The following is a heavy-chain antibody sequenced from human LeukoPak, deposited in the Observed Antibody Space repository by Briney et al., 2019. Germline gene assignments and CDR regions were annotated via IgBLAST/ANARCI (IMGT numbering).Heavy chain of an antibody. D-gene: IGHD3-3*01. J-gene: IGHJ6*03. CDR3: ARGAGYYSASLGDYYYYMDV. Sequence: SVKVSCKASGGTFSSYAISWVRQAPGQGLEWMGGIIPIFGIANYAQKFQGRVTITADKSTSTAYMELSSLRSEDTAVYYCARGAGYYSASLGDYYYYMDVWGKGTTVTVSS. CDR2: IIPIFGIA. V-gene: IGHV1-69*10. CDR1: GGTFSSYA.